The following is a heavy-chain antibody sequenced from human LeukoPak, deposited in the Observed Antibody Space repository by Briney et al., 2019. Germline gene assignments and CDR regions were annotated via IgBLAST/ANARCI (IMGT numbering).Heavy chain of an antibody. CDR3: SGDYVTRWTGDY. Sequence: SETLSLTCTVSGGSISSSSYYWGWIRQPPGKGLEWIGSIYYSGSTYYNPSLKSRVTISVDTSKNQFSLKLSSVTAADTAVYYCSGDYVTRWTGDYWGQGTLVTASS. J-gene: IGHJ4*02. CDR1: GGSISSSSYY. V-gene: IGHV4-39*01. D-gene: IGHD4-17*01. CDR2: IYYSGST.